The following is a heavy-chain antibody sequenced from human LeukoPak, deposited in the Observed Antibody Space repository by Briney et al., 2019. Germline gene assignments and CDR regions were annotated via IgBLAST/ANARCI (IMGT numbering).Heavy chain of an antibody. V-gene: IGHV4-30-2*01. J-gene: IGHJ6*04. Sequence: LQNPSPTPAVPRGSPTGGGYPRGWDPPPPPKGPEGVGDTHHSGSTYYNPSLKSRVTISVDRSKNQFSLKLSSVTAADTAVYYCARGSYGSGSYYYYGMDVWGKGTTVTVSS. CDR2: THHSGST. D-gene: IGHD3-10*01. CDR1: RGSPTGGGYP. CDR3: ARGSYGSGSYYYYGMDV.